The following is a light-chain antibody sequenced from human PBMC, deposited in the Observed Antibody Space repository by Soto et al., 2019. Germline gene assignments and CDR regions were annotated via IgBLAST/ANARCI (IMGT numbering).Light chain of an antibody. CDR2: DTS. V-gene: IGKV1-33*01. CDR1: QDITTY. CDR3: QQYDHLFT. J-gene: IGKJ3*01. Sequence: DIQLTQSPSSLSASVGDRVTITCQASQDITTYLNWYQHKSGKAPKLLIYDTSNFQTGVPSRFSGSGSGTHFTFTISSLQPEDIGTYYCQQYDHLFTFGPGTTVDIK.